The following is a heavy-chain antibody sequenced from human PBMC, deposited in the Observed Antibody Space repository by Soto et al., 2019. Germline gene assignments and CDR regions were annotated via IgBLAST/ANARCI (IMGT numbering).Heavy chain of an antibody. Sequence: PSETLSLTCAVYGGSFSGYYWSWIRQPPGKGLEWIGEINHSGSTNYNPSLKSRVTISVDTSKNQFSLKLSSVTAADTAVYYCARGEAYNNSPARWGQGILVTVSS. D-gene: IGHD4-4*01. CDR1: GGSFSGYY. CDR3: ARGEAYNNSPAR. J-gene: IGHJ4*02. CDR2: INHSGST. V-gene: IGHV4-34*01.